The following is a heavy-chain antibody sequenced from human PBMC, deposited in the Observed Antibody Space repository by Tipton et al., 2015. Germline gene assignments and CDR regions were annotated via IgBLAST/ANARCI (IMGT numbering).Heavy chain of an antibody. D-gene: IGHD2-21*01. Sequence: TLSLTCAVSGGSISSSNWWTWVRQPPGKGLEWIGEIYQSGNTNYNPSLKSRVTISADKSKNQFSLKLKSVTAADTAVYYCARRCGGDCYWGYYFDSWGQGTLVNVSS. CDR2: IYQSGNT. J-gene: IGHJ4*02. CDR1: GGSISSSNW. V-gene: IGHV4-4*02. CDR3: ARRCGGDCYWGYYFDS.